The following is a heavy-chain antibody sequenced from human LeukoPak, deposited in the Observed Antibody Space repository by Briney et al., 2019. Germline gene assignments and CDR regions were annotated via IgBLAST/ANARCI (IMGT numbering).Heavy chain of an antibody. D-gene: IGHD2-15*01. CDR3: ARHSRAWWDREAVDY. V-gene: IGHV4-39*01. CDR1: GGSISSSSYY. Sequence: SETLSLTCTVSGGSISSSSYYWGWIRQPPGKGLEWIGSVYYSGSTYYNPSLKSRVTISVDTFKNQFSLKLSSVTAADTAVYYCARHSRAWWDREAVDYWGQGTLVTVSS. J-gene: IGHJ4*02. CDR2: VYYSGST.